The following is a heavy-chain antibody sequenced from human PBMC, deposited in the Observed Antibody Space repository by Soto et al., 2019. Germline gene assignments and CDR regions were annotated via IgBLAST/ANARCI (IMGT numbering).Heavy chain of an antibody. V-gene: IGHV3-30-3*01. Sequence: PGGSLRLSCAASGFTFSSYAMHWVRQAPGKGLEWVAVISYDGSNKYYADSVKGRFTISRDNSKNTLYLQMNSLRAEDTAVYYCARDIAVAPTGGYYGMDVWGQGTTVTVSS. D-gene: IGHD2-2*01. CDR2: ISYDGSNK. J-gene: IGHJ6*02. CDR1: GFTFSSYA. CDR3: ARDIAVAPTGGYYGMDV.